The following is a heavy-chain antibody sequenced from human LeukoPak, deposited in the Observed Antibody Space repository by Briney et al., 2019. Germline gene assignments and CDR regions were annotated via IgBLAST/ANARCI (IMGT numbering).Heavy chain of an antibody. Sequence: SETLSLTCTVSGGSISSGGYYWSWIRQHPGKGLEWIGYIYYSGSTYYNPSLKSRVTISVDTSKNQFSLKLSSVTAADTAVYYCASSGYDSSGYYYHYFDYWGQGTLVTVSS. V-gene: IGHV4-31*03. CDR2: IYYSGST. CDR3: ASSGYDSSGYYYHYFDY. CDR1: GGSISSGGYY. D-gene: IGHD3-22*01. J-gene: IGHJ4*02.